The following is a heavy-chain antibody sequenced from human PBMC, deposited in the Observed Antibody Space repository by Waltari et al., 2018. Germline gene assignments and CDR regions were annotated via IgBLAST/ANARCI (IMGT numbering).Heavy chain of an antibody. D-gene: IGHD3-16*02. CDR2: LYPGDSDT. CDR1: GYSFTSYW. CDR3: ARRSDYVWGSYRPYYFDY. Sequence: EVQLVQSGAEVKKPGESLKISCKGSGYSFTSYWIGWVRQMPGKGLEWMGILYPGDSDTRYSPSFQGQVTISADKSISTAYLQWSSLKASDTAMYYCARRSDYVWGSYRPYYFDYWGQGTLVTVSS. J-gene: IGHJ4*02. V-gene: IGHV5-51*01.